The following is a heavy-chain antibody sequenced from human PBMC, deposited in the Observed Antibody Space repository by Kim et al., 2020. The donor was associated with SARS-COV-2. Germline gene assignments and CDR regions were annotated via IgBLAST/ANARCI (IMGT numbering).Heavy chain of an antibody. CDR2: ISGSGGST. D-gene: IGHD3-22*01. CDR1: GFTFSNYG. Sequence: GGSLRLSCAASGFTFSNYGMNWVHQVPGKGLECVSSISGSGGSTSYADSVEGRFTISRDNSKNTLYLRMNSLRAEDTAVYYCAKAESIFTTRNAFDVWGQGTVVTVSS. V-gene: IGHV3-23*01. J-gene: IGHJ3*01. CDR3: AKAESIFTTRNAFDV.